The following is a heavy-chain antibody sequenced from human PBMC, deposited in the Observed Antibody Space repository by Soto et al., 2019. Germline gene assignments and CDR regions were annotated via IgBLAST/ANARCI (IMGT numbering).Heavy chain of an antibody. V-gene: IGHV4-4*02. CDR3: ARADTGGSSWPFDS. CDR1: GGSISSSNW. J-gene: IGHJ4*02. D-gene: IGHD6-13*01. Sequence: QVQLQESGPGLVKPSGTLSLTCAVSGGSISSSNWWSWVRQPPGKGLEWIGEIYHSGSTNYNPSLKSRVHTSVDKSKNRFSQTLSSVTAADTAVYYCARADTGGSSWPFDSWGQGSLVTVSS. CDR2: IYHSGST.